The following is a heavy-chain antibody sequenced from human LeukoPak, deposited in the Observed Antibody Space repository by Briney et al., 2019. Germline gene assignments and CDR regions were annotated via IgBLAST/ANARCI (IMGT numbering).Heavy chain of an antibody. J-gene: IGHJ4*02. Sequence: GGSLRLSCAASGFTFDDYAMHWVRQAPGKGLEWVSGISWNGGNIGYADSVKGRFIISRDNARNSLYLQMNRLRAEDTAVYYCAKRGLAAALFRWGQGTLVTVSS. CDR1: GFTFDDYA. D-gene: IGHD6-13*01. CDR2: ISWNGGNI. V-gene: IGHV3-9*01. CDR3: AKRGLAAALFR.